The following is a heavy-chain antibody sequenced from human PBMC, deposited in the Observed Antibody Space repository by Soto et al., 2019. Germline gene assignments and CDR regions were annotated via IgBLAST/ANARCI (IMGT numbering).Heavy chain of an antibody. CDR2: ISGSGFKK. CDR3: AKNQCVVVVPLATVDCFDP. D-gene: IGHD2-2*01. V-gene: IGHV3-23*01. J-gene: IGHJ5*02. CDR1: GFIFGNFG. Sequence: AGSLRLSCAASGFIFGNFGMSWVRQSPGKGLEWISSISGSGFKKYYADSVKGRFTISRDNSKRTVYLELNNLMPDDTAVYPYAKNQCVVVVPLATVDCFDPWGPGALVTVSS.